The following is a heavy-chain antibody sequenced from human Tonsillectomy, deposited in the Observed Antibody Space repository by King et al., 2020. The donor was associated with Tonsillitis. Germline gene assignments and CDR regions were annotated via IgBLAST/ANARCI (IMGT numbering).Heavy chain of an antibody. CDR2: IYTSGST. V-gene: IGHV4-61*02. D-gene: IGHD5-18*01. CDR3: ARVDTAMVYFDY. Sequence: VQLQESGPGLVKPSQTLSLTCTVSGGSISSGSYYWSWIRQPAGKGLEWIGRIYTSGSTKYNPSLKSRVTMSGDTSKNQFSLKLSSVTAADTAVYYCARVDTAMVYFDYWGQGTLVTVSS. J-gene: IGHJ4*02. CDR1: GGSISSGSYY.